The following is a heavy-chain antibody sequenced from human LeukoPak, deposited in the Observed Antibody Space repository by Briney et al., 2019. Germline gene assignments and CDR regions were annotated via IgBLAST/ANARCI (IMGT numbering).Heavy chain of an antibody. J-gene: IGHJ4*02. CDR3: TRDRLFSEETTMINIDY. V-gene: IGHV3-11*06. CDR1: GFTFSDHY. D-gene: IGHD5-18*01. CDR2: ISNSDSYT. Sequence: GGSLRLSCAASGFTFSDHYMDWIRQAPGKGLAWVSYISNSDSYTNYADSVRGRFTISRDNAKNSLYLQMNSLRAEDTAVYYCTRDRLFSEETTMINIDYWGQGTLVTVSS.